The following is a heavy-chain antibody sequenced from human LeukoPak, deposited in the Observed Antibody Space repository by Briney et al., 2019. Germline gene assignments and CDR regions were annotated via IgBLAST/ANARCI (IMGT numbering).Heavy chain of an antibody. J-gene: IGHJ5*02. Sequence: ASVKVSCKASGYTFTSYYMHWVRQAPGQGLEWMGIINPSGGSTSYAQKFQGRVTMTRDMSTSTVYMELSSLRSEDTAVYYCAREAITIFALVRTQTTKGPHRFDPWGQGTLVTVSS. CDR2: INPSGGST. CDR3: AREAITIFALVRTQTTKGPHRFDP. D-gene: IGHD3-3*01. V-gene: IGHV1-46*01. CDR1: GYTFTSYY.